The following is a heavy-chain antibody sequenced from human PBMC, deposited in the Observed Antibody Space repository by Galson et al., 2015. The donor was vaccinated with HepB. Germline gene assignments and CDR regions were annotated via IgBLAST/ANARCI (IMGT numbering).Heavy chain of an antibody. D-gene: IGHD3-3*01. CDR1: GFTFSNAW. J-gene: IGHJ4*02. CDR2: IESKSVGGTT. V-gene: IGHV3-15*07. CDR3: TTGGQIWSGESDY. Sequence: SLRLSCAVSGFTFSNAWMNWVRQAPGKGLEWVGRIESKSVGGTTAYGGTVKGRFTISRDDSKNTLYLQTNSLKSEDTAVYYCTTGGQIWSGESDYWGQGTLVTVSS.